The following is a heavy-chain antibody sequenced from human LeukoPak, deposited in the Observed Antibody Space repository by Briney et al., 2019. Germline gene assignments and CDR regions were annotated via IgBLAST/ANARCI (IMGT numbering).Heavy chain of an antibody. CDR2: IIPIFGTA. D-gene: IGHD3-22*01. CDR1: GGTFSSYA. CDR3: ARVLGYYDSSGYPRVYNWFDP. J-gene: IGHJ5*02. V-gene: IGHV1-69*01. Sequence: SAKVSCKASGGTFSSYAISWVRQAPGQGLEWMGGIIPIFGTANYAQKFQGRVTITADESTSTAYMELSSLRSEDTAVYYCARVLGYYDSSGYPRVYNWFDPWGQGTLVTVSS.